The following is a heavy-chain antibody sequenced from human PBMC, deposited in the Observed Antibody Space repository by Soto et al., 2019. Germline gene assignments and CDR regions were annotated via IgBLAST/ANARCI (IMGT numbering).Heavy chain of an antibody. J-gene: IGHJ5*02. V-gene: IGHV4-59*08. CDR2: VSYRGST. CDR3: ARRRSSGASFDP. D-gene: IGHD3-10*01. Sequence: SETLSLTCSVSGDSISTYYWSWIRQPPGKGPEWIGDVSYRGSTNYNPSLKSRVTTSVDTSKNRFSLNLSSVTAADTAVYYRARRRSSGASFDPWGQGTLVTVSS. CDR1: GDSISTYY.